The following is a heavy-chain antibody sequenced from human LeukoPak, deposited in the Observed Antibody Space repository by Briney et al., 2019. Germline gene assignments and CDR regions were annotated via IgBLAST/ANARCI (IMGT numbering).Heavy chain of an antibody. CDR3: ARDRRYSYGTGSSY. J-gene: IGHJ4*02. V-gene: IGHV3-74*01. D-gene: IGHD5-18*01. CDR2: INTDGNST. CDR1: GFTFSSYW. Sequence: GGSLRLSCAASGFTFSSYWMHWVRQAPGKGLVWVSRINTDGNSTSYADSVKGRFTISRDNAKNTLYLQMNSLRAEDTAVYYCARDRRYSYGTGSSYWGQGTLVTVSS.